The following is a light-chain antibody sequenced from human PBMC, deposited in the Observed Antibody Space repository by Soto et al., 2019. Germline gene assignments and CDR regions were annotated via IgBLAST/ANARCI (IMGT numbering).Light chain of an antibody. Sequence: DIQMTQSPSTLSASVGDRVTITCRASQSIGYWLAWYQQKPGKAPNLLIYDASSLDSGVPLRFSCSGSGTAFTLTINSLQPYDFATYYCQQYYSSSPWTFGQGTKVEIK. V-gene: IGKV1-5*01. CDR1: QSIGYW. CDR2: DAS. CDR3: QQYYSSSPWT. J-gene: IGKJ1*01.